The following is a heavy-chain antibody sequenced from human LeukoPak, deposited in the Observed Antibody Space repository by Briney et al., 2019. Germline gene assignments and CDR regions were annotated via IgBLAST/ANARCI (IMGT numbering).Heavy chain of an antibody. CDR3: AKTQCKYYDSSGYYYGAFDI. V-gene: IGHV3-30*02. CDR2: IRYDGSNK. J-gene: IGHJ3*02. Sequence: GGSLRLSCAASGFTFSSYDMHWLRQAPGKGLEWVAFIRYDGSNKYYADSVKGRFTISRDNSKNTLYLQMNSLRAEDTAVYYCAKTQCKYYDSSGYYYGAFDIWGQGTMVTVSS. CDR1: GFTFSSYD. D-gene: IGHD3-22*01.